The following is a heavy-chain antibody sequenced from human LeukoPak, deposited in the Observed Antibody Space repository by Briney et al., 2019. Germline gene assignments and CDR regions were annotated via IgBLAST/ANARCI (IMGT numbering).Heavy chain of an antibody. CDR1: GYTLTELS. CDR3: ATARRWLQLFYFDY. Sequence: ASVKVSCKVSGYTLTELSMHWVRQAPGKGLEWMGGFDPEDGETIHAQKFQGRVTMTEDTSTDTAYMELSSLRSEDTAVYYCATARRWLQLFYFDYWGQGTLVTVSS. J-gene: IGHJ4*02. CDR2: FDPEDGET. D-gene: IGHD5-24*01. V-gene: IGHV1-24*01.